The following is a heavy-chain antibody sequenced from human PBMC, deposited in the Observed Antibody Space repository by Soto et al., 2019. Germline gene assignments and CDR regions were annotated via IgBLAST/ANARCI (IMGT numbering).Heavy chain of an antibody. CDR2: IYYSGGT. CDR1: GDSISNINSY. CDR3: ARQAHSSLGYGMDV. D-gene: IGHD3-22*01. V-gene: IGHV4-30-4*01. J-gene: IGHJ6*02. Sequence: SETLSLTCTVSGDSISNINSYWSWIRQPPGKGLEWIGYIYYSGGTYYNPSLKSRLTLSRDTSKNQFSLNLISVTGADTAVYWCARQAHSSLGYGMDVWGQGTAVTVPS.